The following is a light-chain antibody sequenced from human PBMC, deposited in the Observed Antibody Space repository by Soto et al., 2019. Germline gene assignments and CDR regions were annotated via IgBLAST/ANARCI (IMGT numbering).Light chain of an antibody. CDR3: QQYGRSPWT. Sequence: EIVLTQSPGTLSLSPGEGATLSCRASQSVSSSSLAWYQQKPGQAPRLLIYGASSRATDIPDRFSGIGSGTDFTLTISRLEPEDFAVYYCQQYGRSPWTFGQGTKVEIK. CDR2: GAS. CDR1: QSVSSSS. J-gene: IGKJ1*01. V-gene: IGKV3-20*01.